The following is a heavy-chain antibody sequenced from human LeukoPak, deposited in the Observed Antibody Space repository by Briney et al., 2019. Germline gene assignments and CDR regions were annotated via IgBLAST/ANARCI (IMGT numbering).Heavy chain of an antibody. CDR1: GFTFSNYA. CDR3: TTFQWLATFDY. Sequence: GGSLRLSCAASGFTFSNYAMSWVRQAPGKGLEWVGRIKSKTDGGTTDYAAPVKGRFTISRDDSKNTLYLQMNSLKTEDTAVYYCTTFQWLATFDYWGQGTLVTVSS. CDR2: IKSKTDGGTT. J-gene: IGHJ4*02. V-gene: IGHV3-15*01. D-gene: IGHD6-19*01.